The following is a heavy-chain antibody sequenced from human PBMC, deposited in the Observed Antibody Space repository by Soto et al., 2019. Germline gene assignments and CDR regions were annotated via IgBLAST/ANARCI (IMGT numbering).Heavy chain of an antibody. CDR2: IHDSGNT. V-gene: IGHV4-30-4*08. J-gene: IGHJ5*02. CDR3: ARARGGDSGDYASLFDR. CDR1: GGSVSIGDYL. Sequence: VQLQESGPGLVTPSQTLSLTCTVFGGSVSIGDYLWSWIRQRPGKGLEWIGYIHDSGNTYYKPSLNSRVTISLDTSKNQFSLKVTSMTAADTAVYFCARARGGDSGDYASLFDRWGQGNLVTVSS. D-gene: IGHD4-17*01.